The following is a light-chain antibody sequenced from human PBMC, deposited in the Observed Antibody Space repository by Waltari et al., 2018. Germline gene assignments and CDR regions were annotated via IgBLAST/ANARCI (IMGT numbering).Light chain of an antibody. Sequence: HELTQLPSVSVSPGQTARISCSGDALSNQYTYWYQQTAGQAPILVIYKDNERPSGIPERFSGSSSGTTVTLTISAVQAEDEADYYCQSADSSSTYVLFGGGTKLTVL. CDR2: KDN. CDR3: QSADSSSTYVL. CDR1: ALSNQY. J-gene: IGLJ2*01. V-gene: IGLV3-25*03.